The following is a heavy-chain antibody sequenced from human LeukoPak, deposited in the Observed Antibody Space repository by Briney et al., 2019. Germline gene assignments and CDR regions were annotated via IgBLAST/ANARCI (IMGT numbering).Heavy chain of an antibody. CDR1: GGSFSGYY. CDR2: INHSGST. J-gene: IGHJ5*02. CDR3: ARTARAAGTGNWFDP. Sequence: SETLSLTCAVYGGSFSGYYWSWIRQPPGKGLEWIGEINHSGSTNYNPSLKSRVTISVDTSKNQFSLKLSSVTAADTAVYYCARTARAAGTGNWFDPWGQGTLVTVSS. V-gene: IGHV4-34*01. D-gene: IGHD6-13*01.